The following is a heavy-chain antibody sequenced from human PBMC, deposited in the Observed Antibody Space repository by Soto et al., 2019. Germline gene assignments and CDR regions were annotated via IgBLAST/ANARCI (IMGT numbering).Heavy chain of an antibody. Sequence: SSETLSLTCTVSGYLISDNYFWGWIRQPPGKGLEWLGSIYHNGDTRYNPSLKSPVTISVDTSKNQFTLRVTSVTAADTAVYFCAKDSSGLDTWSQGTLVTVSS. CDR2: IYHNGDT. J-gene: IGHJ5*02. CDR3: AKDSSGLDT. CDR1: GYLISDNYF. D-gene: IGHD6-25*01. V-gene: IGHV4-38-2*02.